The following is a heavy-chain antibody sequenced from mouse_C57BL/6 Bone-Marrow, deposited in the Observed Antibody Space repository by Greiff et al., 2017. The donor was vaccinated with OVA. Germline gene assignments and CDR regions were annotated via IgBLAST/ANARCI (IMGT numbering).Heavy chain of an antibody. CDR1: GYTFTSYW. CDR3: ARGPPYDGSSYVYFDV. D-gene: IGHD1-1*01. CDR2: IHPNSGST. Sequence: VQLQQPGAELVKPGASVKLSCKASGYTFTSYWMHWVKQRPGQGLEWIGMIHPNSGSTNYNEKFKSKATLTVDKSSSTAYMQLSSLTSEDSAVYYCARGPPYDGSSYVYFDVWGTGTTVTVSS. V-gene: IGHV1-64*01. J-gene: IGHJ1*03.